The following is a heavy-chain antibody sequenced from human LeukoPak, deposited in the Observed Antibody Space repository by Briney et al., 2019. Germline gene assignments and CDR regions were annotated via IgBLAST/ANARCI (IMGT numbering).Heavy chain of an antibody. CDR2: INASGGST. J-gene: IGHJ4*02. CDR3: ARGRYYSGSGSYYAPYLFDY. Sequence: ASVKVSCKASGYTFTSYYMHWVRQAPGQGLEWMGVINASGGSTSYAQKFQGRVSMTRDTSTSTVYMELSSLTSEDTAVYYCARGRYYSGSGSYYAPYLFDYWGQGTPVTVSS. V-gene: IGHV1-46*01. D-gene: IGHD3-10*01. CDR1: GYTFTSYY.